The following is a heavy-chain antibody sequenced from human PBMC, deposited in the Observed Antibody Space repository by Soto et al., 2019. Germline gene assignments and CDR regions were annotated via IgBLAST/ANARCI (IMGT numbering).Heavy chain of an antibody. V-gene: IGHV3-30-3*01. CDR1: GFTFSSYA. CDR3: AREPYNTWPSDY. D-gene: IGHD1-20*01. Sequence: GGSLRLSCAASGFTFSSYAMHWVRQAPGKGLEWVALISYDGSNKYYADSVKGRFTISRDNSKNTLYLQMDSLRVEDTAVYYCAREPYNTWPSDYWGQGTLVTVSS. CDR2: ISYDGSNK. J-gene: IGHJ4*02.